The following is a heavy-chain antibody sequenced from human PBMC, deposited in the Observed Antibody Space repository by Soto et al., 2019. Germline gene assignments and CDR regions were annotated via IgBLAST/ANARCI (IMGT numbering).Heavy chain of an antibody. J-gene: IGHJ3*02. CDR1: GFTFSSYA. CDR3: VKLARELAEEGEADAFDI. V-gene: IGHV3-64D*06. CDR2: ISSNGGST. D-gene: IGHD1-1*01. Sequence: GGSLRLSCSASGFTFSSYAMHWVRQAPGKGLEYVSAISSNGGSTYYADSVKGRFTISRDNSKNTLYLQMSSLRAEDTAVYYCVKLARELAEEGEADAFDIWGQGTMVTVSS.